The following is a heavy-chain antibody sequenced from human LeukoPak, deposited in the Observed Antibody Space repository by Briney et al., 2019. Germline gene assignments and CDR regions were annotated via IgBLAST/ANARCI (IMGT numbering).Heavy chain of an antibody. J-gene: IGHJ4*02. CDR3: AAAIQWELLLDY. V-gene: IGHV1-24*01. CDR2: FDPEDGET. CDR1: GYTLTELS. D-gene: IGHD1-26*01. Sequence: ASVKVSCKVSGYTLTELSMHWVRQAPGKGLEWMGGFDPEDGETIYAQKFQERVTITRDMSTSTAYMELSSLRSEDTAVYYRAAAIQWELLLDYWGQGTLVTVSS.